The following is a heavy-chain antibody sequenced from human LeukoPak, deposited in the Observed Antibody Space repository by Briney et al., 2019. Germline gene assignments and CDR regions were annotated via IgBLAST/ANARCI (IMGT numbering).Heavy chain of an antibody. CDR2: IYYSAST. V-gene: IGHV4-39*01. D-gene: IGHD3-22*01. Sequence: PSETLSLTCTVSGGSISSSSYYWGWIRQPPGTGLEWLGSIYYSASTYYNPSLKSRVTISVDTSKNQFSLKLSSVTAADTAVYYCARGKLNYDSSGYYGGYYFDYWGQGTLVTVSS. CDR3: ARGKLNYDSSGYYGGYYFDY. J-gene: IGHJ4*02. CDR1: GGSISSSSYY.